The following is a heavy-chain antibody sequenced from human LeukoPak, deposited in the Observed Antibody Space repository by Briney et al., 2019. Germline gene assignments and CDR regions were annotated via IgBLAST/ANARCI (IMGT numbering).Heavy chain of an antibody. CDR3: ARGGAAAALR. V-gene: IGHV3-21*01. Sequence: GGSLRLSCAASGFTFSSYSMNWVRQAPGKGLEWVSSITSSSSYIYCADSVKGRSTISRDNAKNSLYLQMNSLRAEDTAVYYCARGGAAAALRWGQGTLVTVSS. CDR2: ITSSSSYI. D-gene: IGHD6-13*01. CDR1: GFTFSSYS. J-gene: IGHJ1*01.